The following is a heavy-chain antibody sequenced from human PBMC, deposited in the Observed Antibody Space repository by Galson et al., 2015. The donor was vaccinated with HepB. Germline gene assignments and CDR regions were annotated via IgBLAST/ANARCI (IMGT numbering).Heavy chain of an antibody. CDR2: TYYRAKWSS. Sequence: CAISGDSVSSNSAAWYWIGQSPSRGLEWLGRTYYRAKWSSDYAVSVRGRITINPDTSKNQFSLHLNFVTPEDTAVYYCARVAGTIYYYGMDVWGQGTTVTVSS. J-gene: IGHJ6*02. CDR3: ARVAGTIYYYGMDV. V-gene: IGHV6-1*01. CDR1: GDSVSSNSAA. D-gene: IGHD2-15*01.